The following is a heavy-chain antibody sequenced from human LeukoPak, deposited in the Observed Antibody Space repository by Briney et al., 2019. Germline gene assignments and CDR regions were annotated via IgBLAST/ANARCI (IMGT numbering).Heavy chain of an antibody. D-gene: IGHD3-22*01. CDR3: ARDRDDSSGYYLSGAFDM. J-gene: IGHJ3*02. Sequence: GASVKVSCKASGYTFTNYAFSWVRQAPGQGLEWMGWISAYNGNTNYAQKLQGRVTMTTDTSTSTAYMELRSLRSDDTAVYYCARDRDDSSGYYLSGAFDMWGQGTMVTVSS. CDR1: GYTFTNYA. CDR2: ISAYNGNT. V-gene: IGHV1-18*01.